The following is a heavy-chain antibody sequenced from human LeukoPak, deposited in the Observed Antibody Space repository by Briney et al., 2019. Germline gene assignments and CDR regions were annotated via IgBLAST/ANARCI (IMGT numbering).Heavy chain of an antibody. Sequence: GGSPRLSCAASGFTFRSYAMSWVRRAPGKGLEGVSAISGSGGSTYYADSVKGRFTISRDNSKNTLYLQMNSLRAEDTAVYYCAKGAGITMVRGAFDIWGQGTMVTVSS. CDR3: AKGAGITMVRGAFDI. CDR2: ISGSGGST. V-gene: IGHV3-23*01. CDR1: GFTFRSYA. J-gene: IGHJ3*02. D-gene: IGHD3-10*01.